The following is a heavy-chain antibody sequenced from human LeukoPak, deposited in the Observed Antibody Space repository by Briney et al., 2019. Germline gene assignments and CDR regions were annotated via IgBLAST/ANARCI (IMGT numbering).Heavy chain of an antibody. V-gene: IGHV4-34*01. J-gene: IGHJ4*02. D-gene: IGHD3-9*01. CDR2: INHSGST. Sequence: SETLSLTCTVSGVSMSAYQWSWVRQSPEKGLEWIGEINHSGSTNYNPSLKSRVTISVDTSKNQFSLKLSSVTAADTAVYYCARGRRYYDILTGYFKQIIFDYWGQGTLVTVSS. CDR3: ARGRRYYDILTGYFKQIIFDY. CDR1: GVSMSAYQ.